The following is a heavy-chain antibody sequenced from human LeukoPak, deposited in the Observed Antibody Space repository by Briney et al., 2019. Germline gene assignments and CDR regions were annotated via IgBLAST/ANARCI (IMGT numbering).Heavy chain of an antibody. CDR1: EFTFSNYP. V-gene: IGHV3-23*01. CDR2: ISGSGGST. CDR3: AKLTRNWLTDF. Sequence: GGSLRLSCAASEFTFSNYPMSWVRQAPGKGLEWVSAISGSGGSTYYADSVKGRFTISRDNSKNTLYLQMNGLRAEDAAVYYCAKLTRNWLTDFWGQGTLVTVSS. J-gene: IGHJ4*02. D-gene: IGHD1-1*01.